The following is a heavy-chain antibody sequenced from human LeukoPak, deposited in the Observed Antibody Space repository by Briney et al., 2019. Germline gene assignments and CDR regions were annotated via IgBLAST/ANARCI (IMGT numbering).Heavy chain of an antibody. CDR2: IYYSGST. V-gene: IGHV4-39*07. D-gene: IGHD6-19*01. Sequence: SETLSLTCTVSGGSISSSSYYWGWIRQPPGKGLEGIGSIYYSGSTNYNPSLKSRVTISVDTSKNQFSLKLSSVTAADTAVYYCARDRGRVAGTGLNWFDPWGQGTLVTVSS. CDR1: GGSISSSSYY. J-gene: IGHJ5*02. CDR3: ARDRGRVAGTGLNWFDP.